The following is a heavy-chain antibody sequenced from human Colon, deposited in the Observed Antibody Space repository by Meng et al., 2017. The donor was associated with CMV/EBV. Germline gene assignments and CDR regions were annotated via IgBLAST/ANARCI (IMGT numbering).Heavy chain of an antibody. CDR1: GYTFIHYF. J-gene: IGHJ4*02. D-gene: IGHD3-10*01. Sequence: ASVKVSCKASGYTFIHYFIHWVRQAPGRGLEWMGLINPSGGGTNYAQKFQGRVSMTTDTSTNTAYLELTNLTSKDTAVYYCARDRVGWVASTMGANSWGLGTLVTVSS. CDR2: INPSGGGT. V-gene: IGHV1-46*01. CDR3: ARDRVGWVASTMGANS.